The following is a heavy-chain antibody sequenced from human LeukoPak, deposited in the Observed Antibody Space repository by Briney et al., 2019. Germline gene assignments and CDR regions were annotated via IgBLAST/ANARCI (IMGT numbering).Heavy chain of an antibody. J-gene: IGHJ4*02. D-gene: IGHD3-22*01. CDR2: IRGSGGST. V-gene: IGHV3-23*01. Sequence: PGGPLRLSCAASGFTFSSYAMSWVRQAPGKELEGVSAIRGSGGSTYYADSVKGRFTISRDNSKNTLYLQMNSLRAEDTAVYYCAKHGYYYDSSGYYSLVWFDYWGQGTLVTVSS. CDR1: GFTFSSYA. CDR3: AKHGYYYDSSGYYSLVWFDY.